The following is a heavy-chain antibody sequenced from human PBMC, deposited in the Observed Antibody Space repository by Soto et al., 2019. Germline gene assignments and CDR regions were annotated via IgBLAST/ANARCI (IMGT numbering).Heavy chain of an antibody. CDR3: AKGGAIVAAGTRVYLYNAMDV. CDR2: TNPNSGDT. V-gene: IGHV1-2*02. Sequence: SVKVSCKASGYTFTGYYVHWVRQAPGQGLEWMGWTNPNSGDTYLAQRFQGRVTMNRDTSIGTAYMELRGLTSDDTAEYYCAKGGAIVAAGTRVYLYNAMDVWGQGTTVTVSS. D-gene: IGHD1-26*01. CDR1: GYTFTGYY. J-gene: IGHJ6*02.